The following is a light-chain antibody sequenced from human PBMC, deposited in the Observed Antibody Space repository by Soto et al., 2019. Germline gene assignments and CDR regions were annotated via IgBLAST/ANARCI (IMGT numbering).Light chain of an antibody. CDR3: QKYNDWPPLT. J-gene: IGKJ4*01. CDR1: QSVNIN. V-gene: IGKV3-15*01. CDR2: GTS. Sequence: EIVMMQSPATLSVSPGERATLSCRASQSVNINLAWYQQKPGQAPRLLIYGTSTRATGVPDRFSGSGSGTEFTLTISKLQSEDFAVYYCQKYNDWPPLTFGGGTKVDIK.